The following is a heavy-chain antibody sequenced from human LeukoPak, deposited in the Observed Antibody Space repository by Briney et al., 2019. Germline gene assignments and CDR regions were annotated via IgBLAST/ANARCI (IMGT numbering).Heavy chain of an antibody. D-gene: IGHD3-22*01. CDR1: GFTFSSYS. V-gene: IGHV3-21*01. CDR3: ARSPHHYYDSSGYPGGYYFDY. J-gene: IGHJ4*02. CDR2: ISSSSSYI. Sequence: GGSLRLSCAASGFTFSSYSMNWVRQAPGKGLEWVSSISSSSSYIYYADSVKGRFTISRDNAKNSLYLQMNSLRAEDTAVYYCARSPHHYYDSSGYPGGYYFDYWGQGTLVTVSS.